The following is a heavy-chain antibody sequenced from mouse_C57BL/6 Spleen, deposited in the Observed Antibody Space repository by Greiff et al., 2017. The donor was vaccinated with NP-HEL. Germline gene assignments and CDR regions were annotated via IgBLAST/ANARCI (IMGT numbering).Heavy chain of an antibody. CDR1: GFTFSDYY. V-gene: IGHV5-12*01. D-gene: IGHD1-1*01. CDR2: ISNGGGST. J-gene: IGHJ1*03. Sequence: EVMLVESGGGLVQPGGSLKLSCAASGFTFSDYYMYWVRQTPEKRLEWVAYISNGGGSTYYPDTVKGRFTISRDNAKNTLYLQMSRLKSEDTAMYYCARHNHYYGSSYWYCDVWGTGTTVTVSS. CDR3: ARHNHYYGSSYWYCDV.